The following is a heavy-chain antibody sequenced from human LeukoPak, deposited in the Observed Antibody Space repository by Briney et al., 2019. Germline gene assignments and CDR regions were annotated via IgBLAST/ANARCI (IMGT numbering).Heavy chain of an antibody. D-gene: IGHD6-19*01. J-gene: IGHJ6*03. V-gene: IGHV3-48*03. CDR2: ISSSGSTI. CDR1: GFTFSSYE. CDR3: ARVAGSYYYYYMDV. Sequence: GGSLRLSCAASGFTFSSYEMNWVRQAPGKGLEWVSYISSSGSTIYYADSVKGRFTISRDNAKNSLYLQMNSLRAEDTAVYYCARVAGSYYYYYMDVWGKGTTVTISS.